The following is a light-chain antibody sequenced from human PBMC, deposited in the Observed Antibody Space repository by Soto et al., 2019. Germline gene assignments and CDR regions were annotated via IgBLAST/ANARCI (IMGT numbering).Light chain of an antibody. CDR2: GVS. CDR1: KSVSNNY. CDR3: QQYGSSGT. J-gene: IGKJ1*01. Sequence: EIVMTQSPGTRSLSPGERATLSCRASKSVSNNYLAWCQQKPGQAPXLLIYGVSNSATGIPDRFSGSGSGTDFTLTISRMEPEDFAVDYCQQYGSSGTFGQGTKVDIK. V-gene: IGKV3-20*01.